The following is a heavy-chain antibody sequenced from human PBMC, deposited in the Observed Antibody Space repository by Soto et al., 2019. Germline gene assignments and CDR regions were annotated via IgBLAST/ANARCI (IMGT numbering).Heavy chain of an antibody. V-gene: IGHV3-21*01. Sequence: GGSLRLSCAASGCTFSSYSMNWVRQAPGKGLEWVSSISSSSSYIYYADSVKGRFTISRDNAKNSLYLQMNSLRAEDTAVYYCAREVVNYGSEYFQHWGQGTLVTVSS. D-gene: IGHD4-17*01. CDR1: GCTFSSYS. J-gene: IGHJ1*01. CDR3: AREVVNYGSEYFQH. CDR2: ISSSSSYI.